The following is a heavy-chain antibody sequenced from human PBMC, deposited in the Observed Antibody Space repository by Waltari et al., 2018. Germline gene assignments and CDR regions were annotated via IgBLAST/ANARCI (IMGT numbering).Heavy chain of an antibody. CDR1: GYTFTSYG. CDR3: AGDDSSGYYPSGNGDY. V-gene: IGHV1-18*01. CDR2: ISAYNGNT. D-gene: IGHD3-22*01. Sequence: QVQLVQSGAEVKKPGASVKVSCKASGYTFTSYGISWVRQAPGQGLEWMGWISAYNGNTNYAQKLQGRVTMTTDTSTSTAYMELRSLRSDDTAVYYCAGDDSSGYYPSGNGDYWGQGTLVTVSS. J-gene: IGHJ4*02.